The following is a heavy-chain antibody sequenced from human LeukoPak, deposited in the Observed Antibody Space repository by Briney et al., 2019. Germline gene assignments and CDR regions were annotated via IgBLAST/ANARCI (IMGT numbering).Heavy chain of an antibody. CDR2: IWYDERKT. CDR3: ARAERQEWFNP. Sequence: GGSLRLSCAASGYIFSNYGMHWVRQAPGKGLEWVAVIWYDERKTLYADSVKGRFTISRDKSTNTLYLQMNSLRVEDTAVYYCARAERQEWFNPWGQGTLVTVSP. J-gene: IGHJ5*02. CDR1: GYIFSNYG. V-gene: IGHV3-33*01.